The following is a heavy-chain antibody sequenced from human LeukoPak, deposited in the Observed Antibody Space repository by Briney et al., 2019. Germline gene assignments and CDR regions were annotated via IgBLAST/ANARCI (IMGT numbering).Heavy chain of an antibody. D-gene: IGHD1-14*01. J-gene: IGHJ5*02. CDR3: AKDLGPTGAGWFDP. CDR1: GFTFDDYA. CDR2: ISGGGGTT. Sequence: GGSLRLSCAASGFTFDDYAMHWVRQAPGKGLEWVSLISGGGGTTYYAGSAKGRFTISRDNSKNSLYLQMNSLRTEDTALYYCAKDLGPTGAGWFDPWGQGTLVTVSS. V-gene: IGHV3-43*02.